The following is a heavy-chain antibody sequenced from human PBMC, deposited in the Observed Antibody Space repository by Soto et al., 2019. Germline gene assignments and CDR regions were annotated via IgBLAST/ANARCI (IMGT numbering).Heavy chain of an antibody. CDR3: VKDTVVVINGGDFDY. CDR2: ISGDAGRT. D-gene: IGHD3-22*01. J-gene: IGHJ4*02. CDR1: GFTYVKYA. Sequence: EVQLLESGGALVQPGGSLRLSCEASGFTYVKYAMSWVRQAPEKGLEWVSGISGDAGRTFYADSVKGRFTISRDNSKNTVYLQMNSLRVEDTAVYYCVKDTVVVINGGDFDYWGQGTLVTVSS. V-gene: IGHV3-23*01.